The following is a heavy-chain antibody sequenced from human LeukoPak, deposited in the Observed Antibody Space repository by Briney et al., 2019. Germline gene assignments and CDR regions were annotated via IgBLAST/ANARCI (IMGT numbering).Heavy chain of an antibody. CDR3: ARIIAAAENWFDP. CDR1: GGSINTYY. J-gene: IGHJ5*02. D-gene: IGHD6-13*01. Sequence: SETLSLTCTVSGGSINTYYWSWIRQPAGKGLEWIGRIHISGHTDYNPSLKSRVTMSIDTSQSQFSLKVNSVTAADTAVYYCARIIAAAENWFDPWGRGTLVTVSS. CDR2: IHISGHT. V-gene: IGHV4-4*07.